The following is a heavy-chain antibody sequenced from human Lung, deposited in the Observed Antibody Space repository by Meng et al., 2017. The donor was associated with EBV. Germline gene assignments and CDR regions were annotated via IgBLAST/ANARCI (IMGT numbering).Heavy chain of an antibody. CDR1: GGSISIGNW. V-gene: IGHV4-4*02. Sequence: VPGLGSGLGPVTPSGTLSLTCAVSGGSISIGNWWSWVRRSPGKGLKWIGEIHHSGRTNYNPSLKSRITMSLDKPKNQFSLKLSSVTAADTAVYYCARDSDSAYSLGYWGQGTLVTVSS. CDR3: ARDSDSAYSLGY. CDR2: IHHSGRT. J-gene: IGHJ4*02. D-gene: IGHD2-21*01.